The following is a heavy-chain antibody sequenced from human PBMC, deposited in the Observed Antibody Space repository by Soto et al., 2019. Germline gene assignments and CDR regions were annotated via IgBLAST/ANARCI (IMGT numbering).Heavy chain of an antibody. V-gene: IGHV4-61*01. J-gene: IGHJ4*02. CDR3: ARARYGDYFTSDY. D-gene: IGHD4-17*01. CDR1: GGSVSSGSYY. CDR2: IYHSGST. Sequence: QVQLQESGPGLVKPSETLSLTCTVSGGSVSSGSYYWSWIRQPPGKGLEWIGYIYHSGSTNYNPSLKSRVTISVGTTMNQFSLKLSSVTAADTAVYYCARARYGDYFTSDYWGQGTLVTVSS.